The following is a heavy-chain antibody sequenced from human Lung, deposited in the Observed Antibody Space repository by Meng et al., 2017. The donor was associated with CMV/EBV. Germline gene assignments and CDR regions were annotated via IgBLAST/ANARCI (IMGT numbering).Heavy chain of an antibody. V-gene: IGHV3-11*01. J-gene: IGHJ6*02. D-gene: IGHD5-18*01. CDR3: ARDKGYRYGDVSSYYLGFDV. CDR2: ISSGGYPI. CDR1: GFSFSDYY. Sequence: SCVASGFSFSDYYMSWIRQSPEKGLEWVSYISSGGYPIFYADSVEGRFTISRDNAKNSLYLQMDSLRGEDSAVYYCARDKGYRYGDVSSYYLGFDVCXQGPTVPVSS.